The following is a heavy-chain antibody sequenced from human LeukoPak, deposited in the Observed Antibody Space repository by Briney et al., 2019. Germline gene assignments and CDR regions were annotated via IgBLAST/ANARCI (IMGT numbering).Heavy chain of an antibody. J-gene: IGHJ4*02. CDR3: ARGRHYYDSSGYYSFDY. V-gene: IGHV3-21*01. Sequence: GGSLRLSCAASGFTFSSYSMNWVRQAPGKGLEWVSSISSSSSYIYYADSVKGRFTISRDNAKNSLYLQMNSLRAEDTAVYYCARGRHYYDSSGYYSFDYWGQGTLVTVSS. CDR2: ISSSSSYI. D-gene: IGHD3-22*01. CDR1: GFTFSSYS.